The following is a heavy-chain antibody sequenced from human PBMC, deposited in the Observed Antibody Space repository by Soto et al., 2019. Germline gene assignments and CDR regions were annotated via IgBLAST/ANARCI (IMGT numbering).Heavy chain of an antibody. D-gene: IGHD3-3*01. CDR2: IYYSGST. V-gene: IGHV4-61*01. Sequence: QVQLQESGPGLVKPSETLSLTCTVSGGSVSSGSYYWSWIRQPPGKGLEWIGYIYYSGSTNYNPSLKSRVTISVDTYKNQFSLKLSSVTAADTAVYYCARAAFWSGYYRFDYWGQGTLVTVSS. J-gene: IGHJ4*02. CDR1: GGSVSSGSYY. CDR3: ARAAFWSGYYRFDY.